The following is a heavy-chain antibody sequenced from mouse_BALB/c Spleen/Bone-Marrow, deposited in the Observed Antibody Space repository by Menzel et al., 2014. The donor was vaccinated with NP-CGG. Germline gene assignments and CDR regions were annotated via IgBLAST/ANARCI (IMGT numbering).Heavy chain of an antibody. D-gene: IGHD4-1*01. CDR2: IWSGGST. CDR3: ARNWDDYAMDY. Sequence: VQRVESGPGLVQPSQSLSITCTVSSFSLSSFGLHWVRQSPGKGLEWLGVIWSGGSTDYNAAFISRLSISKDNSKSQVFFKMNSLQANDTAIYYCARNWDDYAMDYWGQGTSVTVSS. CDR1: SFSLSSFG. V-gene: IGHV2-2*02. J-gene: IGHJ4*01.